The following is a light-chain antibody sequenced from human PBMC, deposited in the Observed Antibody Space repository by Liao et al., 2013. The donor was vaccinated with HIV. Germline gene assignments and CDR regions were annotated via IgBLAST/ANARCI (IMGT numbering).Light chain of an antibody. J-gene: IGLJ2*01. CDR2: QGN. CDR1: QSGDAD. Sequence: SYELSQPTSLSVSPGQTANITCSEDQSGDADVSWYQQKPGQSPVLVIFQGNKRPSGIPERFSGSTSGTTATLAISGTQAMDEADYYCQAWDISTAIFGGGTKLTVL. V-gene: IGLV3-1*01. CDR3: QAWDISTAI.